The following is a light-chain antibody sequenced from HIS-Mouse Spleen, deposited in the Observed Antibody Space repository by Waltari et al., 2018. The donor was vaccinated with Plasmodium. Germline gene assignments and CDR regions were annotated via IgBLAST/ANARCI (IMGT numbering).Light chain of an antibody. V-gene: IGKV1-5*03. J-gene: IGKJ1*01. CDR2: KAC. CDR3: QQYNSYWT. CDR1: QGISSW. Sequence: DIQMTQSPSTLSASVGARVTITCRASQGISSWLAWYQQKPGKAPKLLNYKACSLESGVPSRFSGSGSGTEFTLTISSLQPDDFATYYCQQYNSYWTFGQGTKVEIK.